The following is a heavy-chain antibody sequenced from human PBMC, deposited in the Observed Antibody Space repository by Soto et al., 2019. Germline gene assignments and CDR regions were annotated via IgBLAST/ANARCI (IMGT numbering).Heavy chain of an antibody. CDR2: ISSSSSYI. J-gene: IGHJ4*02. CDR1: GFTFSSDS. Sequence: EVQLVESGGGLVKPGGSLRLSCAASGFTFSSDSMNWVRQAPGKGLEWVSSISSSSSYIYYADSVKGRFTISRDNAKNSLYQQMNSLRAEDTAVYYCAREGSSGWFYFDFWGQGTLATVSS. CDR3: AREGSSGWFYFDF. D-gene: IGHD6-19*01. V-gene: IGHV3-21*01.